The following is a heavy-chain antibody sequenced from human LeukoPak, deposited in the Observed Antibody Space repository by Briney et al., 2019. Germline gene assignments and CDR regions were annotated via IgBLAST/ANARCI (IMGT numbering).Heavy chain of an antibody. J-gene: IGHJ4*02. D-gene: IGHD2-21*02. CDR3: VRDDCAADACYPGGY. V-gene: IGHV1-3*01. CDR2: INAGNGDT. CDR1: GYTFTNHV. Sequence: ASVKVSCKASGYTFTNHVVHWVRQAPGQRPEWMGYINAGNGDTKYSKNFQDRVTITRDTSASTAYMEVSSLTSEDTALYSCVRDDCAADACYPGGYWGQGTLVTVSS.